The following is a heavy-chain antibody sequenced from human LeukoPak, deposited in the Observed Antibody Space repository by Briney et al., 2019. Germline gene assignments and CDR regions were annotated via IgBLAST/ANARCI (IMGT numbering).Heavy chain of an antibody. Sequence: ASVKVSCKASGYTFTAYYIHWLRQAPGQGPEWMGWIKPDSGSSHYAQKFQGRVTMTRDTSSNSAYMDLTSLKSDDTAQYYCARARVPIAVAGLYYFDYWGQGALVTVSS. J-gene: IGHJ4*02. CDR1: GYTFTAYY. CDR3: ARARVPIAVAGLYYFDY. CDR2: IKPDSGSS. D-gene: IGHD6-19*01. V-gene: IGHV1-2*02.